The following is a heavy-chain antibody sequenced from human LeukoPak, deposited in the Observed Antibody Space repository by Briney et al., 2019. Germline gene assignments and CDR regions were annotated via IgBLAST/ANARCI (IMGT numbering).Heavy chain of an antibody. CDR2: IRYDGSNK. J-gene: IGHJ4*02. V-gene: IGHV3-30*02. CDR1: GFTFSSYG. Sequence: GGSLRLSCAASGFTFSSYGMHWVHQAPGKGLEWVAFIRYDGSNKYYADSVKGRFTISRDNSKNTLYLQMNSLRAEDTAVYYCARRDYGGNSGLDYWGQGTLVTVSS. CDR3: ARRDYGGNSGLDY. D-gene: IGHD4-23*01.